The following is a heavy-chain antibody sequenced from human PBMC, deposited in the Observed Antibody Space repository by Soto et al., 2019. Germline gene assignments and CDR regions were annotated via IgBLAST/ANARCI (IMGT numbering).Heavy chain of an antibody. J-gene: IGHJ4*02. CDR3: ARVGYSSGWYHFFSFFDY. D-gene: IGHD6-19*01. V-gene: IGHV3-9*01. Sequence: EVQLVESGGGLVQPGRSLRLSCAASGFTFDDYAMHWVRQAPGKGLEWVSGISWNSGSIGYADSVKGRFTISRDNAKNSLYLQMNSLRAEDTALYYCARVGYSSGWYHFFSFFDYWGQGTLVTVSS. CDR1: GFTFDDYA. CDR2: ISWNSGSI.